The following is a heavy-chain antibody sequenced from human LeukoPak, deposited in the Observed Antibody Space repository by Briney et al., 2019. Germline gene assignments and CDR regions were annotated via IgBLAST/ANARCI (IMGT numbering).Heavy chain of an antibody. D-gene: IGHD4-11*01. CDR2: IIPIFGTA. Sequence: GASVKVSCKPSGGTFSSYAISWVRQAPGQGLEWMGGIIPIFGTANYAQKFQGRVTITTDESTSTAYMELSSLRSEDTAVYYCARAGAVTTDTYTRTPPSRFYYWGQGTLVTVSS. CDR1: GGTFSSYA. CDR3: ARAGAVTTDTYTRTPPSRFYY. J-gene: IGHJ4*02. V-gene: IGHV1-69*05.